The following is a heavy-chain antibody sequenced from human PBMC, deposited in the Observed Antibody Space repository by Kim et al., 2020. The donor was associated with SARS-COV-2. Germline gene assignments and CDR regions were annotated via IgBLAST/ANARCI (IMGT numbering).Heavy chain of an antibody. CDR3: ARDSVWFGELPPYYYGMDV. V-gene: IGHV3-30*04. CDR1: GFTFSSYA. Sequence: GGSLRLSCAASGFTFSSYAMHWVRQAPGKGLEWVAVISYDGSNKYYADSVKGRFTISRDNSKNTLYLQMNSLRAEDTAVYYCARDSVWFGELPPYYYGMDVWGQGTTVTVSS. CDR2: ISYDGSNK. D-gene: IGHD3-10*01. J-gene: IGHJ6*02.